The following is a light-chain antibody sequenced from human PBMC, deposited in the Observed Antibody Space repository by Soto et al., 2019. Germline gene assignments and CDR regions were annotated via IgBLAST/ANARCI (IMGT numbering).Light chain of an antibody. J-gene: IGKJ1*01. V-gene: IGKV3-11*01. Sequence: EIVLTQSPATLSLSPGERATLSCRASQTVGNYLAWYQQKPGQVPRLLVYNASNRATGVPDRFSGSGSGTDFTLTISGLEAEYFAVYYCQQYGNSLPWTFGQGTKVDIK. CDR3: QQYGNSLPWT. CDR1: QTVGNY. CDR2: NAS.